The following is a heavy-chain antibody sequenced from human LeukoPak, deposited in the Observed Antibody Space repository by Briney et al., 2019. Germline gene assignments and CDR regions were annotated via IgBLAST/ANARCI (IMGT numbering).Heavy chain of an antibody. D-gene: IGHD3-10*01. V-gene: IGHV3-7*01. CDR3: ARDLGWFGEFNWFDP. Sequence: GGSLRLSCAASGFTFSSYWMSWARQAPGKGLEWVANIKQDGSEKYYVDSVKGRFTISRDNAKNSLYLQMNSLRAEDTAVYYCARDLGWFGEFNWFDPWGQGTLVTVSS. CDR2: IKQDGSEK. J-gene: IGHJ5*02. CDR1: GFTFSSYW.